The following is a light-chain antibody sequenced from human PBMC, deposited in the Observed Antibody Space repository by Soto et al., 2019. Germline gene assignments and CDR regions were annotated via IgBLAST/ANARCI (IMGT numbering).Light chain of an antibody. CDR1: QSVSRN. CDR3: QQYNNWPAT. J-gene: IGKJ5*01. V-gene: IGKV3-15*01. CDR2: GAS. Sequence: PGERATLSCRASQSVSRNLAWYQQKPGQAPRPLIYGASTRATGIPARFSGSGSGTEFTLTISSLQSEDFEVYYCQQYNNWPATFGQGTRLEIK.